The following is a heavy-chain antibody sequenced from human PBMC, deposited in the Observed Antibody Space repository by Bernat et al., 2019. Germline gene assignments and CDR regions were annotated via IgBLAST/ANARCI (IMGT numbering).Heavy chain of an antibody. Sequence: EVQLLESGGGLVQPGESLRLSCAASGFTFSSHGMSWVRQAPGKGLEWVSSIGRSGNTYYSDSAKGRFTISRDNSKNTLNLQMNTLRAEDTAVYYCATRGPTGSYFFDSWGQGTLVTVYS. CDR2: IGRSGNT. J-gene: IGHJ4*02. CDR1: GFTFSSHG. D-gene: IGHD3-10*01. V-gene: IGHV3-23*01. CDR3: ATRGPTGSYFFDS.